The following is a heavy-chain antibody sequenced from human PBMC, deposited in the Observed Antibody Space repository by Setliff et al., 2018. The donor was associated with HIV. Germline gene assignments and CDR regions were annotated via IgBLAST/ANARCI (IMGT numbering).Heavy chain of an antibody. CDR3: AKNFGYCSSTSCEGY. J-gene: IGHJ4*02. V-gene: IGHV3-21*01. Sequence: GGSLRLSCAASGFTFNSYSMNWVRQAPGKGLEWVSSISSSNSYKHYADSVKGRFTISRDNAKNSLYLQMNSLRVEDTAVYYCAKNFGYCSSTSCEGYWGQGALVTVSS. CDR1: GFTFNSYS. CDR2: ISSSNSYK. D-gene: IGHD2-2*01.